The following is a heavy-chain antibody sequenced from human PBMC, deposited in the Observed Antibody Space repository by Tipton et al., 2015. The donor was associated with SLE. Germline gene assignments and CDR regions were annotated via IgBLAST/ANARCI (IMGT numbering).Heavy chain of an antibody. D-gene: IGHD5-24*01. Sequence: TLSLTCTVSGDSINSHYWSWIRQPPGKGLEWIGYISDSGSTNYNPSLKSRVTISVDTSKNQCSLNLSSVTAADTAVYYCARHPRPMAAFDYWGQGTLVTVSS. CDR1: GDSINSHY. J-gene: IGHJ4*02. CDR2: ISDSGST. V-gene: IGHV4-59*08. CDR3: ARHPRPMAAFDY.